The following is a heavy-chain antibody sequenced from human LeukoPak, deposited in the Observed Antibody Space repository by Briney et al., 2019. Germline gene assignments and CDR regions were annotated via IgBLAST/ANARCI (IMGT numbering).Heavy chain of an antibody. V-gene: IGHV3-23*01. D-gene: IGHD2-21*01. CDR2: IYSNGDT. CDR3: VTFGGERGY. CDR1: GFTFSSYA. J-gene: IGHJ4*02. Sequence: GGSLRLSCAASGFTFSSYAMSWVRQAPGKGLEWVSVIYSNGDTYYADSVKGRFTISRDNDKNTLYLQMNSLRAEDTAVYYCVTFGGERGYWGQGTLVTVSS.